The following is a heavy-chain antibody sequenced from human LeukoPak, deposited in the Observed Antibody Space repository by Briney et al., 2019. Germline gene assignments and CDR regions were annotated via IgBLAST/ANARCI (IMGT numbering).Heavy chain of an antibody. Sequence: GGSLRLSCAASGFTFSSNAMHWVRQAPGKGLEWVAGISYDGSNKYYADSVKGRFTISRDNSKNTLYLQMNSLRAEDTAVYYCARDGDFWGGYYTGHADYWGQGTLVTVSS. J-gene: IGHJ4*02. V-gene: IGHV3-30-3*01. CDR1: GFTFSSNA. CDR3: ARDGDFWGGYYTGHADY. CDR2: ISYDGSNK. D-gene: IGHD3-3*01.